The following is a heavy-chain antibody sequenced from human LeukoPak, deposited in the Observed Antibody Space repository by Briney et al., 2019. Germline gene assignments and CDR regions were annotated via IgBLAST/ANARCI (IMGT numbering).Heavy chain of an antibody. D-gene: IGHD6-19*01. CDR1: GFTFSSYA. Sequence: GGSLRLSCAASGFTFSSYAVHWVRQAPGKGLEYVSAISSNGVSTYYADSVKGRFTISRDNSKNTLYLQMGSLRAEDMAVYYCARVVYTSGWSTFDYWGQGTLVTVSS. CDR2: ISSNGVST. J-gene: IGHJ4*02. CDR3: ARVVYTSGWSTFDY. V-gene: IGHV3-64*02.